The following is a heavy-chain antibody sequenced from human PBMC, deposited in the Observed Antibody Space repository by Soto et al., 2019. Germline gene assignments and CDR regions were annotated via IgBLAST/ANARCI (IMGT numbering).Heavy chain of an antibody. J-gene: IGHJ5*02. V-gene: IGHV1-18*01. Sequence: QVQLVQSGAEVKKPGASVKVSCKASGYTFTSYGISWVRQAPGQGLEWMGWISAYNGNTNYAQKLQGRVTLTTDTATSTAYVELRSLRSDDTAVYYCAREYYYDSSVWFDPWGQGTLVTVSS. CDR2: ISAYNGNT. D-gene: IGHD3-22*01. CDR1: GYTFTSYG. CDR3: AREYYYDSSVWFDP.